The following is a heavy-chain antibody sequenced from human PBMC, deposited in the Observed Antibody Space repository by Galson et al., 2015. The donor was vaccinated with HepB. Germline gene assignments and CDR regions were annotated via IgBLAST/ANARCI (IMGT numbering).Heavy chain of an antibody. Sequence: QSGAEVKKSGESLKISCTVFGYSFTKYWIAWVRQAPGQGLEWMGIINPSGGSTSYAQKFQGRVTMTRDTSTSTVYMELSSLRSEDTAVYCCARGRNYFGSGGSQGWFDPWGQGTLVTVSS. CDR1: GYSFTKYW. V-gene: IGHV1-46*03. CDR3: ARGRNYFGSGGSQGWFDP. D-gene: IGHD3-10*01. J-gene: IGHJ5*02. CDR2: INPSGGST.